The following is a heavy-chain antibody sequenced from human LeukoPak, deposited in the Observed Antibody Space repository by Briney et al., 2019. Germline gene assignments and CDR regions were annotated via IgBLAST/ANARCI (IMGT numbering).Heavy chain of an antibody. D-gene: IGHD3-3*01. CDR3: ARQARSGIYYYYYMDV. J-gene: IGHJ6*03. Sequence: QSGGSLRLSCAASGFTFSSYAMHWVRQAPGKGLEYVSAISSNGGSTYYANSVKGRFTISRDNSKNTLYLQMGSLRAEDMAVYYCARQARSGIYYYYYMDVWGKGTTVTVSS. V-gene: IGHV3-64*01. CDR1: GFTFSSYA. CDR2: ISSNGGST.